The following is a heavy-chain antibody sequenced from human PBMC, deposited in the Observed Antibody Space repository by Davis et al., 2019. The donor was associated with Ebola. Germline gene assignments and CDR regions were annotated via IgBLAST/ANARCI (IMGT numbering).Heavy chain of an antibody. J-gene: IGHJ3*02. Sequence: HSQTLSLTCAISGDSVSANSVAWNWIRQSQSRGLEWLGRTYYRSKWHNDYAVSVKSRMTINQDTSKTQISLQLKSVSPEDTAVYYCARRDFDGFDIWGQGTMVTVSS. V-gene: IGHV6-1*01. D-gene: IGHD3-3*01. CDR2: TYYRSKWHN. CDR3: ARRDFDGFDI. CDR1: GDSVSANSVA.